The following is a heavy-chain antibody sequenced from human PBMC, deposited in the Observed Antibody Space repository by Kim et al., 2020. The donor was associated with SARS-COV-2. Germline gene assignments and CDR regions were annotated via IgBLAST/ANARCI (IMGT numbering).Heavy chain of an antibody. CDR3: ARDYYDLSGANY. Sequence: YYNPSLKGRVTRSLDTSTNQFSLQLSSVTAADTAVYYCARDYYDLSGANYWGQGTLVTVSS. D-gene: IGHD3-22*01. J-gene: IGHJ4*02. V-gene: IGHV4-39*07.